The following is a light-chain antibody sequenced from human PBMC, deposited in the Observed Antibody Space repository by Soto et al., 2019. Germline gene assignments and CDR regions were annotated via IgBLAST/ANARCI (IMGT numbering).Light chain of an antibody. V-gene: IGKV3-15*01. CDR1: QSVSSN. Sequence: IVMTMSLATVSVSPGERATLSCRASQSVSSNLAWYQQKPGQAPRLLIYDASTRATGIPARFSGSGSGTEFTLTISSLQSEDFAVYYCQQYNNWLTWTFGQGTKVDI. J-gene: IGKJ1*01. CDR2: DAS. CDR3: QQYNNWLTWT.